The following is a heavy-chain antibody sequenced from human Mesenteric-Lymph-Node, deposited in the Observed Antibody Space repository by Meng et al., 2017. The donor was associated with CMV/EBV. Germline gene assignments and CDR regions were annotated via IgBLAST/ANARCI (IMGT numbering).Heavy chain of an antibody. J-gene: IGHJ5*02. CDR3: ARQFNYYDSSGYMGGWFDP. CDR1: FTSYW. CDR2: IDPSDSYT. V-gene: IGHV5-10-1*01. Sequence: FTSYWISWVRQMHGKGLEWMGRIDPSDSYTNYSPSFQGHVTISADKSISTAYLQWSSLKASDTAIYYCARQFNYYDSSGYMGGWFDPWGQGTLVTVSS. D-gene: IGHD3-22*01.